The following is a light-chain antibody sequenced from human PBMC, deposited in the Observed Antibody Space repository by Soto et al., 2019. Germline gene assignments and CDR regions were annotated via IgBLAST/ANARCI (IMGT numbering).Light chain of an antibody. V-gene: IGLV2-8*01. Sequence: QSVLTQPPSASGSPGQSVTISCTGTSNDFGGYNYVSWYQQHPGKAPKLMIYEVSKRPSGVPDRFSGSKSGNTASLTVSGLQAEDEADYYCSSYAGSNNFGVFGTGTKVTVL. CDR1: SNDFGGYNY. CDR2: EVS. CDR3: SSYAGSNNFGV. J-gene: IGLJ1*01.